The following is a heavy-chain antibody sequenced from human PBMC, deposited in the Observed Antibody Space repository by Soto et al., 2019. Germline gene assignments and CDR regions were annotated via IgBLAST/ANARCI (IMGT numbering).Heavy chain of an antibody. Sequence: PGGSLRLSCVSSGVTVSRHWMTWVRQAPGKGLEWVANIKEDGSDKYYVDSVRGRFAISRDNAKNSLYLQMNSLRAEDTAVYYCVHYYFGLVPDHWGKGSLVTVSS. D-gene: IGHD3-10*01. CDR1: GVTVSRHW. V-gene: IGHV3-7*01. CDR3: VHYYFGLVPDH. J-gene: IGHJ4*02. CDR2: IKEDGSDK.